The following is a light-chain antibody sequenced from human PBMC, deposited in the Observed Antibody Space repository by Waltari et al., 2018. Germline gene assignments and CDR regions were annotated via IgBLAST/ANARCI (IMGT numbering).Light chain of an antibody. V-gene: IGLV1-44*01. CDR2: SNN. CDR1: SSNIGSNT. Sequence: GQRVTISCSGSSSNIGSNTVNWYQQLPGTAPKLLIYSNNQRPSGVPDRFPGSKSGTSASLAISGLQSEDEADYYCAAWDDSLNGPVVFGGGTKLTVL. CDR3: AAWDDSLNGPVV. J-gene: IGLJ2*01.